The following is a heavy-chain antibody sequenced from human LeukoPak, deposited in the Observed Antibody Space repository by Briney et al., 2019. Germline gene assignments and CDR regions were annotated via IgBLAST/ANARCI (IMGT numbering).Heavy chain of an antibody. D-gene: IGHD2-2*01. J-gene: IGHJ4*02. CDR1: GFTFSSYW. CDR3: ARALRYCSGTSCYRRFDY. CDR2: IKQDGSEK. Sequence: GSLRLSCAASGFTFSSYWMSWVRQAPGKGLEWVANIKQDGSEKYYVDSVKGRFTISRDNAENSLYLQMNSLRAEDTAVYYCARALRYCSGTSCYRRFDYWGQGTLLTVSS. V-gene: IGHV3-7*01.